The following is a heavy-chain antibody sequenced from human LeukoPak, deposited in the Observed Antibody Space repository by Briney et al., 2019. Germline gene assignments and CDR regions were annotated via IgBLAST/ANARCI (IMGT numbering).Heavy chain of an antibody. CDR2: ISTSSIYI. V-gene: IGHV3-21*01. Sequence: GSLRLSCAASGFTFSSYWMSWVRQAPGKGLEWVSSISTSSIYIYYADSVKGRFTISRDNAKNSLYLQMNSLRAEDTAVYYCARLYYGSGRLRWGQGTLVTVSS. J-gene: IGHJ4*02. D-gene: IGHD3-10*01. CDR1: GFTFSSYW. CDR3: ARLYYGSGRLR.